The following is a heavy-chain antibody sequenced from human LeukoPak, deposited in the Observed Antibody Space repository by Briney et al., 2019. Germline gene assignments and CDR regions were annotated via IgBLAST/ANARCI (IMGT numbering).Heavy chain of an antibody. V-gene: IGHV3-30*04. CDR3: AGVLLPRDRGSYYGY. Sequence: GALRLSCAASGFTFSSYAMHWVRQAPGKGLEWVAVISYDGSNKYYADSVKGRFTISRDNSKNTLYLQMNSLRAEDTAVYYCAGVLLPRDRGSYYGYWGQGTLVTVSS. CDR2: ISYDGSNK. CDR1: GFTFSSYA. J-gene: IGHJ4*02. D-gene: IGHD1-26*01.